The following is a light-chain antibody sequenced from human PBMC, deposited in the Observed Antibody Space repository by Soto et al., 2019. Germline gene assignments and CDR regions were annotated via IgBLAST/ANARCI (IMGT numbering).Light chain of an antibody. J-gene: IGLJ2*01. CDR3: LLSYSGARV. CDR2: ETT. CDR1: TGTVTTGHA. V-gene: IGLV7-46*01. Sequence: QAVVTQEPSLTVSPGGTVTLTCGSITGTVTTGHAPYWFQQKPGQAPRTLLYETTNRHSWTPARFSGSLLGGKAALTLSGAQPEDEAEYYCLLSYSGARVFGGGTKVTVL.